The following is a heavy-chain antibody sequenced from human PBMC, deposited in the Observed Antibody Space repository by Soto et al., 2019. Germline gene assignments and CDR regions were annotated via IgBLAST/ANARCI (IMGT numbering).Heavy chain of an antibody. CDR3: ARYPEPTEGYYYYMDV. Sequence: GGSLRLSCAASGFTFSDYYMSWIRQAPGKGLEWVSYISSSGSTIYYADSVKGRFTISRDNAKNSLYLQMNSLRAEDTAVYYCARYPEPTEGYYYYMDVWGKGITVTVSS. V-gene: IGHV3-11*01. CDR1: GFTFSDYY. J-gene: IGHJ6*03. CDR2: ISSSGSTI.